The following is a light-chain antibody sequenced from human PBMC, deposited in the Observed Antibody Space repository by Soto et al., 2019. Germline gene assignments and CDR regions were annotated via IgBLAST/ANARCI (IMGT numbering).Light chain of an antibody. CDR3: SSYAGSNNLL. J-gene: IGLJ2*01. CDR1: SSDVGGYNY. CDR2: EVS. V-gene: IGLV2-8*01. Sequence: QSALTQPPSASGSPGHSVTISCTGTSSDVGGYNYVSWYQQHPGKAPQLMIYEVSRRPSGVPDRFSGSKSGNTASLPVSGLQAEYEADYYCSSYAGSNNLLFGGGTKLTVL.